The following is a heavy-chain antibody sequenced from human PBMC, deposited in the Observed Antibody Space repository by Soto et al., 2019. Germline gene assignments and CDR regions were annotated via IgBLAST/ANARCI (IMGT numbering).Heavy chain of an antibody. CDR3: AREIAAGGTGLDH. Sequence: GGSLRLSCAASGFTFSGYAMSWVRQAPGKGLEWVSGISWNSGRTGYADSVKGRFTISRDNVKNSLYLQMNSLRVEDSALYYCAREIAAGGTGLDHWGQGTLVTVSS. J-gene: IGHJ4*02. CDR1: GFTFSGYA. V-gene: IGHV3-20*04. D-gene: IGHD6-13*01. CDR2: ISWNSGRT.